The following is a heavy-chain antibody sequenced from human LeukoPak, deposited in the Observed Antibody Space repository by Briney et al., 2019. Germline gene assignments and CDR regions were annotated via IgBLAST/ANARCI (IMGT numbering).Heavy chain of an antibody. J-gene: IGHJ4*02. CDR2: IKSKADGGTT. CDR3: TPDWRDY. CDR1: GFTFSNAW. V-gene: IGHV3-15*01. D-gene: IGHD1-1*01. Sequence: GGSLRLSCAASGFTFSNAWMSWVRQAPGKGLEWVGRIKSKADGGTTDYAAPVKGRFTISRDHSKNTLYLHMNSLTTEDTAVYYCTPDWRDYWGQGTLVTDSS.